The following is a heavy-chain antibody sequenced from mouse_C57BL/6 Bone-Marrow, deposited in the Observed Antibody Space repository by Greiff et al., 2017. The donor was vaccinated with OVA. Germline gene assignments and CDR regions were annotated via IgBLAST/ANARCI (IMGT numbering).Heavy chain of an antibody. CDR3: ARKLGYYFDY. Sequence: EVQLQQSGPELVKPGASVKISCKASGYSFTGYYMNWVKQSPEKSLEWIGEINPSTGGTTYSQKFKAKATLTVDKSSSTAYMQLKSLTSEDSAVYYCARKLGYYFDYWGQGTTLTVSS. J-gene: IGHJ2*01. D-gene: IGHD3-1*01. CDR1: GYSFTGYY. CDR2: INPSTGGT. V-gene: IGHV1-42*01.